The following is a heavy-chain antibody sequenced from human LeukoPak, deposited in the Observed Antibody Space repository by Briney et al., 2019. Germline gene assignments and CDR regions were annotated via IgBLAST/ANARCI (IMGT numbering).Heavy chain of an antibody. CDR1: GYTFSSYYF. V-gene: IGHV4-38-2*02. CDR3: ARDKGIVVVQADNQKNWFDP. J-gene: IGHJ5*02. CDR2: SSYNGST. Sequence: PESLTLSCAASGYTFSSYYFCWLLRQPPGERVEMSWSSSYNGSTYYDPSLKGRVTISADTSKNQVSLKLSSVTAADTAVYYCARDKGIVVVQADNQKNWFDPWGQGTLATVSS. D-gene: IGHD2-2*01.